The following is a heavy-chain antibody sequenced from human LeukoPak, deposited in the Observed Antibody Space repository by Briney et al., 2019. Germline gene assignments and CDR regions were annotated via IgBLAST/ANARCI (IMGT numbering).Heavy chain of an antibody. CDR2: IYHTGST. Sequence: SETLSLTCTVSGGSISGYYWNWIRQPPGKGLEWIGYIYHTGSTNYNPSLKSRVTISVDTSKNQFSLKLSSVTAADTAVYYCASSGYYYGYYYYYMDVWGKGTTVTVSS. J-gene: IGHJ6*03. D-gene: IGHD3-22*01. V-gene: IGHV4-59*01. CDR3: ASSGYYYGYYYYYMDV. CDR1: GGSISGYY.